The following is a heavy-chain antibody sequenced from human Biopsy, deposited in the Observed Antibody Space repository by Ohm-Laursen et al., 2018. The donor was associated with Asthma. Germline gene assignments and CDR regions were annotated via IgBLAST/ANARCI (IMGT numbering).Heavy chain of an antibody. CDR2: INPSGGNT. CDR1: GYTFTSYY. D-gene: IGHD2/OR15-2a*01. CDR3: ARGSGSSLSYPDAFDI. Sequence: GASVKVSCKSSGYTFTSYYIHWVRQAPGQGLEWMGIINPSGGNTSYAQKFQGRVTMTRDTSTSTVYMELSSLRSEDTAVYYCARGSGSSLSYPDAFDIWGQGTMVTVSS. J-gene: IGHJ3*02. V-gene: IGHV1-46*01.